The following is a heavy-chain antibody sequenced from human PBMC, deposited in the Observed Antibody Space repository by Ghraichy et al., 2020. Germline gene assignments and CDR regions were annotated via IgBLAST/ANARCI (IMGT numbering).Heavy chain of an antibody. D-gene: IGHD4-17*01. CDR2: ISSSSSYI. J-gene: IGHJ6*02. CDR3: ARDDGAIYYYYYYGMDV. CDR1: GFTFSSYN. V-gene: IGHV3-21*01. Sequence: WGSLRLSCAASGFTFSSYNMNWVRQAPGKGLEWVSSISSSSSYIYYADSVKGRFTISRDNAKNSLYLQMNSLRAEDTAVYYCARDDGAIYYYYYYGMDVWGQGTTVTVSS.